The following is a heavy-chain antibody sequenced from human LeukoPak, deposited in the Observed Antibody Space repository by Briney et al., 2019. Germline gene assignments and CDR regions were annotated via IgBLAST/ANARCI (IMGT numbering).Heavy chain of an antibody. Sequence: SETLSLTCNVSGGSISSYYWSWIRQPAGKGLEWIGRIYTSGGTNYNPSLKSRVTMSVDTSKNQFSLKLSSVTAADTAVYYCARARSYGSGSNWFDPWGQGTLVTVSS. CDR1: GGSISSYY. CDR2: IYTSGGT. J-gene: IGHJ5*02. CDR3: ARARSYGSGSNWFDP. V-gene: IGHV4-4*07. D-gene: IGHD3-10*01.